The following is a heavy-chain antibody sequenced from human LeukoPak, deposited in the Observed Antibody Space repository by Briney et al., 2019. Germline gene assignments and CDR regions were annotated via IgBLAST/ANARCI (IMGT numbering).Heavy chain of an antibody. CDR2: LFYSGST. CDR1: GGSITNTNYY. V-gene: IGHV4-39*02. CDR3: AGLFVGEYYGTGYYFDD. D-gene: IGHD3-10*01. J-gene: IGHJ4*02. Sequence: SETLSLTCTVSGGSITNTNYYWGWIRQPPEKGLEYIGSLFYSGSTSCNPSLKSRVTMSIDTSKNHLSLKLNSVTAADTAVYYCAGLFVGEYYGTGYYFDDWGQGTLVTVTS.